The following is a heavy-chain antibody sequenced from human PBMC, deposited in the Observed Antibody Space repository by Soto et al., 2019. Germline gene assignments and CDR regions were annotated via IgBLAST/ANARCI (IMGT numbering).Heavy chain of an antibody. J-gene: IGHJ3*02. D-gene: IGHD1-26*01. Sequence: SETLSLTCTVSDYSIGSGYYWGWIRQPPGKGLEWIGSIIHSGNTDYNPSLKSRVTMSVDTSKNPFSLKLSSVNAADTAVYYCAGERNRGSRPDAFDIWGQGTMVTVSS. CDR3: AGERNRGSRPDAFDI. V-gene: IGHV4-38-2*02. CDR2: IIHSGNT. CDR1: DYSIGSGYY.